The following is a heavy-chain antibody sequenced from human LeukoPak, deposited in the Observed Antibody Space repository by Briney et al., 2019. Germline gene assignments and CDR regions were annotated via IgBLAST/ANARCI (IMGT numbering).Heavy chain of an antibody. CDR2: IYYSGST. D-gene: IGHD6-19*01. CDR1: GGSISGSSYY. V-gene: IGHV4-61*05. Sequence: PSETLSLTCTVSGGSISGSSYYWGWIRQPPGKGLEWIGDIYYSGSTNYNPSLKSRVTISVDTSKNQFSLKLSSVTAADTPVYYCARGRIAVAGTKNYFDYWGQGTLVTVSS. J-gene: IGHJ4*02. CDR3: ARGRIAVAGTKNYFDY.